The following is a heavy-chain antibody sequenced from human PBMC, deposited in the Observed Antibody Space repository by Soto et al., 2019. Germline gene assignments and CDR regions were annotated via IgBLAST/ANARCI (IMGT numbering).Heavy chain of an antibody. CDR2: IYGSRNTNYNPYSGIT. V-gene: IGHV4-59*01. D-gene: IGHD5-18*01. J-gene: IGHJ5*02. Sequence: PSETLSLTCSVSGDSISSYYWTWIRQPPGKGLEWIGYIYGSRNTNYNPYSGITNYSPSLKSRVTMSVDTSKNQFSLKLTSVTPADTAVYYCARAHLSEGWIQPWFDPWGQGTLVTVSS. CDR3: ARAHLSEGWIQPWFDP. CDR1: GDSISSYY.